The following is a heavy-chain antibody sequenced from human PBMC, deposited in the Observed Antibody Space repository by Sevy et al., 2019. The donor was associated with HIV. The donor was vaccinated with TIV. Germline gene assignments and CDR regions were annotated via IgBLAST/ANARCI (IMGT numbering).Heavy chain of an antibody. CDR1: GFTFSDYY. V-gene: IGHV3-11*06. Sequence: GGSLRLSCSASGFTFSDYYMNWIRQAPGKGLEWISYISFSSNYTMYADSVTGRFTISRDNAKNSLYLQMNSLRAEDTAVYYCARGLMGANLGTDYWGQGSLVTVSS. CDR3: ARGLMGANLGTDY. D-gene: IGHD1-26*01. J-gene: IGHJ4*02. CDR2: ISFSSNYT.